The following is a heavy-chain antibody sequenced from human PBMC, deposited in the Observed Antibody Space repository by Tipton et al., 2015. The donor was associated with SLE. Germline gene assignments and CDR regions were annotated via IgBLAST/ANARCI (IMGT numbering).Heavy chain of an antibody. Sequence: SLRLSCAASGFTFSGYGMHWVRQAPGKGLEWVAFIRYDGSNKYYADSVKGRFTISRDNAKNSLYLQMNSLRAEDTAVYYCARVRRYFDWPKYFDYWGQGTLVTVSS. CDR2: IRYDGSNK. V-gene: IGHV3-30*02. CDR3: ARVRRYFDWPKYFDY. CDR1: GFTFSGYG. J-gene: IGHJ4*02. D-gene: IGHD3-9*01.